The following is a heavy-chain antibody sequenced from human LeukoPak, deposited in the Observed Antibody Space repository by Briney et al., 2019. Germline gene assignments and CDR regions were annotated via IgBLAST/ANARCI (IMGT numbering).Heavy chain of an antibody. CDR3: ARESSGYFY. V-gene: IGHV3-21*01. CDR2: ISSSSSFR. CDR1: GFSFNSYA. J-gene: IGHJ4*02. Sequence: GSLRLSCAASGFSFNSYAMNWVRQAPGKGLEWVSSISSSSSFRYYADSVKGRFTISRDNAKNSLYLQMNSLRAEDTAVYYCARESSGYFYWGQGTLVTVSS. D-gene: IGHD3-22*01.